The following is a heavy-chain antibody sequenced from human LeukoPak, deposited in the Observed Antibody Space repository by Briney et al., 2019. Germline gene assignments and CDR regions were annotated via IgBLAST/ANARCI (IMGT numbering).Heavy chain of an antibody. CDR3: ARGDYYYDSSGEFDY. CDR1: GGSFSGYY. V-gene: IGHV4-34*01. J-gene: IGHJ4*02. D-gene: IGHD3-22*01. CDR2: INHSGST. Sequence: SETLSLTCAVYGGSFSGYYWSWIRQPPGKGLEWIGEINHSGSTNYNPSLESRVTISVDTSKNQFSLKLSSVTAADTAVYYCARGDYYYDSSGEFDYWGQGTLVTVSS.